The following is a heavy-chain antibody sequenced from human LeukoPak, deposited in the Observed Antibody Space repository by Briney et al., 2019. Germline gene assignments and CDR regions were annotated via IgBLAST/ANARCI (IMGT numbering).Heavy chain of an antibody. D-gene: IGHD3-22*01. V-gene: IGHV3-21*06. Sequence: GGSLRLSCAASGFTLSSYSMNWVRQAPGKGLEWVSSISSSSSYIYYADSVKGRFTISRDNAKNSLYVQMDSLRAEDTAVYYCARGDSSGYVRDYWGQGTLVTVSS. J-gene: IGHJ4*02. CDR2: ISSSSSYI. CDR1: GFTLSSYS. CDR3: ARGDSSGYVRDY.